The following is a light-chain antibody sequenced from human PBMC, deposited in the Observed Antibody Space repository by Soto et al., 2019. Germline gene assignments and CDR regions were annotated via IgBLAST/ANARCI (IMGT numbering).Light chain of an antibody. CDR2: AAS. Sequence: EIVLTQSPGTLSLFPGERATFSCRASQSVRSTYLAWYQQKPGQAPRLLIYAASTRATGIPDRFSGSGSGRDFTLTISRLEPEDSAVYYCQHYGTSPRPFGQGTKVEIK. CDR1: QSVRSTY. CDR3: QHYGTSPRP. J-gene: IGKJ1*01. V-gene: IGKV3-20*01.